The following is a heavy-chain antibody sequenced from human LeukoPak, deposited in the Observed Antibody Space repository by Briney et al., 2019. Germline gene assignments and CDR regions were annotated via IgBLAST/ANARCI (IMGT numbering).Heavy chain of an antibody. V-gene: IGHV4-4*07. D-gene: IGHD2-15*01. Sequence: SETLSLTCTVSGGSISSYYWSWIRQPAGKGLEWIGRIYTSGSTNYNPSLKSRVTMSVDTSKNQSSLKLSSVTAADTAVYYCARDYCSGGSCYPPDYWGQGTLVTVSS. CDR1: GGSISSYY. J-gene: IGHJ4*02. CDR2: IYTSGST. CDR3: ARDYCSGGSCYPPDY.